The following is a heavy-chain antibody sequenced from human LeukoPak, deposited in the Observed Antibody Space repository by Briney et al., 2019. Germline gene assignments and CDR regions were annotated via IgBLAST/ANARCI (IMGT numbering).Heavy chain of an antibody. V-gene: IGHV4-61*02. CDR1: GGSISSGSYY. Sequence: SETLSLTCTVSGGSISSGSYYWSWIRQPAGKGLEWIGRIYTSGSTNYNPSLKSRVTISVDTSKNQFSLKLSSVTAADTAVYYCARGPEWLVRFDYWGQGTLVTVSS. CDR2: IYTSGST. CDR3: ARGPEWLVRFDY. D-gene: IGHD6-19*01. J-gene: IGHJ4*02.